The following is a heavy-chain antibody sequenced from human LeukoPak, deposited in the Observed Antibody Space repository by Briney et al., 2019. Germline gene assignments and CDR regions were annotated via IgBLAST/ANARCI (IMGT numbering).Heavy chain of an antibody. CDR1: GFTFSSYE. D-gene: IGHD2-15*01. CDR3: AKDRTEVAATPFDY. Sequence: GGSLRLSCAASGFTFSSYEMNWVRQAPGKGLEWVSYISSSGSTIYYADSVKGRFTISRDNSKNTLYLQMNSLRAEDTAVYYCAKDRTEVAATPFDYWGQGTLVTVSS. J-gene: IGHJ4*02. CDR2: ISSSGSTI. V-gene: IGHV3-48*03.